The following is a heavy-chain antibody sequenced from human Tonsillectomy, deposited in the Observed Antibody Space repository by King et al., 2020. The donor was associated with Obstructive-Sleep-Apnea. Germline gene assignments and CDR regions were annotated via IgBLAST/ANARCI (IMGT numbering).Heavy chain of an antibody. V-gene: IGHV4-59*08. CDR1: GGSISSYY. CDR3: ARLHYYDSSGDDY. Sequence: QLQESGPGLVKPSETLSLTCTVSGGSISSYYWSWIRQPPGKGLEWIGYIYYSGSTNYNPSLKSRVTISVDTSKNQFSLKLSSVTAADTAVYYCARLHYYDSSGDDYWGQGTLVTVSS. J-gene: IGHJ4*02. CDR2: IYYSGST. D-gene: IGHD3-22*01.